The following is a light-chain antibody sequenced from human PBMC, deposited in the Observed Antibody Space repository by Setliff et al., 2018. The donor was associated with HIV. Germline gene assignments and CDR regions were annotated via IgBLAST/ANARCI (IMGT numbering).Light chain of an antibody. Sequence: QSALTQPASVSGSPGQSITISCIGTSSDVGGYNYVSRYQQHPGKAPKLMIYDVSNRPSGVSNRFSGSNSGNTASLTISGLQAEDEADYYCSSYTSSSTYVFGSGTKVTVL. CDR3: SSYTSSSTYV. CDR1: SSDVGGYNY. CDR2: DVS. V-gene: IGLV2-14*03. J-gene: IGLJ1*01.